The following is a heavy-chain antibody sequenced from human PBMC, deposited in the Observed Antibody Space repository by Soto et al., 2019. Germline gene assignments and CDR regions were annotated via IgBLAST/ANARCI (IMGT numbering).Heavy chain of an antibody. Sequence: QVQLQESGPGLVKPSQTLSLTCTVSGGSISSGGYYWSWIRQHPGKGLEWIGYIYYSGSTYYNPSLKGRVTISVDTSKNQFSLKLSVVTAADTAVYYCASATHLGYCSSTSCYGVGYYYYMAVWGKGTTVTVSS. CDR2: IYYSGST. D-gene: IGHD2-2*01. CDR1: GGSISSGGYY. J-gene: IGHJ6*03. V-gene: IGHV4-31*03. CDR3: ASATHLGYCSSTSCYGVGYYYYMAV.